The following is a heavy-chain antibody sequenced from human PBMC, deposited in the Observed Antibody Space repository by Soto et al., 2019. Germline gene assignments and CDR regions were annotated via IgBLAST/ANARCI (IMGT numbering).Heavy chain of an antibody. V-gene: IGHV4-31*03. CDR3: ASTNYDYVWGSYRLDY. D-gene: IGHD3-16*02. CDR2: IYYSGST. Sequence: SETLSLTCTVSGGSISSGGYYWSWIRQHPGKGLEWIGYIYYSGSTYYNPSLKSRVTISVDTSKNQFSLKLSSVTAADTAVYYCASTNYDYVWGSYRLDYWGQGTLVTVSS. J-gene: IGHJ4*02. CDR1: GGSISSGGYY.